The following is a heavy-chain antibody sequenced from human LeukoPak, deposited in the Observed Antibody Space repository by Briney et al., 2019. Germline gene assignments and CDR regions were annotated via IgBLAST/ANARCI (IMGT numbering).Heavy chain of an antibody. Sequence: SETLSLTCTVSGGSISSGDYYLSWIRQPPEKGLESIGEINHSGSTNYNPSLKSRVTISVDTSKNQFSLKLSSVTAADTAVYYCARGHDGSGKNYFDYWGQGTLVTVSS. CDR2: INHSGST. J-gene: IGHJ4*02. CDR3: ARGHDGSGKNYFDY. D-gene: IGHD3-10*01. V-gene: IGHV4-39*07. CDR1: GGSISSGDYY.